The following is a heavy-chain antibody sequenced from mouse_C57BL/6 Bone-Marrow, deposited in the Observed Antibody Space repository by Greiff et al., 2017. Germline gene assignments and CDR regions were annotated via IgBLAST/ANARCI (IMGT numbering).Heavy chain of an antibody. CDR1: GYTFTSYW. J-gene: IGHJ2*01. D-gene: IGHD4-1*01. V-gene: IGHV1-72*01. CDR2: IDPNSGGT. CDR3: ASTWARPDYLDY. Sequence: QVQLQQPGAELVKPGASVKLSCKASGYTFTSYWMHWVKQRPGRGLEWIGRIDPNSGGTKYTEKFTSKATLTVDKPSSTAYMQLSSLTSEDSAVYYGASTWARPDYLDYWGQGTTLTVSS.